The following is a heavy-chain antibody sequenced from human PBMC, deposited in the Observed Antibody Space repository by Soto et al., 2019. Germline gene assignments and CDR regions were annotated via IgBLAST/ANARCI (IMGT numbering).Heavy chain of an antibody. CDR1: GGSISSSDVY. CDR2: MNHSGTT. J-gene: IGHJ6*02. V-gene: IGHV4-39*07. Sequence: PSETMSLTCTVSGGSISSSDVYWGWLRQPPGKGLDFIGDMNHSGTTNYNPSLKNRVTISVDTSKNQFSLKLSSVTAADTAVYYCARGLRTTRGVGYYYYYGMDVWGQGTTVTVSS. CDR3: ARGLRTTRGVGYYYYYGMDV. D-gene: IGHD1-7*01.